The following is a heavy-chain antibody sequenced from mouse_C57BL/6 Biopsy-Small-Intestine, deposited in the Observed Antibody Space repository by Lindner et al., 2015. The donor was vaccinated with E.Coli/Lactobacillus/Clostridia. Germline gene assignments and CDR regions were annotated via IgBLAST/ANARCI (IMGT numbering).Heavy chain of an antibody. V-gene: IGHV1-82*01. CDR1: GYAFSSSW. CDR3: ARSYHAMDY. Sequence: VQLQESGPELVKPGASVKISCKASGYAFSSSWMNWVKQRPGKGLEWIGRIYPGDGDTNYNGKFKGKATLTADKSSSTAYMQLSSLTSEDSAVYFCARSYHAMDYWGQGTSVTVSS. CDR2: IYPGDGDT. J-gene: IGHJ4*01.